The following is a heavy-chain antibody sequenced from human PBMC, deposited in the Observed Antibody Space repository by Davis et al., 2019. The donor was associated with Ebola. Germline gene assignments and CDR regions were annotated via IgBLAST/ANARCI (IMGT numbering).Heavy chain of an antibody. CDR2: IIPIVDIT. D-gene: IGHD5-12*01. V-gene: IGHV1-69*02. Sequence: SVNVSCKASGGTFSSYTISWVRQAPGQGLEWMGSIIPIVDITNFAQNFQDRVTITADRSTSTAYMELSSLRSEDTAVYYCARFSSAYGHFDYWGQGTLVTVSS. CDR1: GGTFSSYT. J-gene: IGHJ4*02. CDR3: ARFSSAYGHFDY.